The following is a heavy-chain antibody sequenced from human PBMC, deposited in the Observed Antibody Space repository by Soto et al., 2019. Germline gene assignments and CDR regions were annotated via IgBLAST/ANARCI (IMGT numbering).Heavy chain of an antibody. J-gene: IGHJ6*03. CDR3: ARSPVLVNFLRPRYYYYYMDV. CDR2: ISQDGSQT. V-gene: IGHV3-7*01. Sequence: PGGSLRLSCAASGFIFSSSLMNWVRQAPGKGQEWVAIISQDGSQTFYVDSVKGRFTISRDNAKNTLYLQINSLRAEDTAVYYCARSPVLVNFLRPRYYYYYMDVWGKGTTVTVSS. D-gene: IGHD1-20*01. CDR1: GFIFSSSL.